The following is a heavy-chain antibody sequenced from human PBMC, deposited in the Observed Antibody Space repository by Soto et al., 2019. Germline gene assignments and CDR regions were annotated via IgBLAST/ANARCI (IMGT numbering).Heavy chain of an antibody. CDR2: IYNGEST. CDR1: GFTVNSDY. J-gene: IGHJ4*02. Sequence: EVQLVESGGGLIQPGGSLRLSCAASGFTVNSDYMNWIRQTPGKGLEWVAFIYNGESTHYADSVKGRFTISGDRSKNTLYLQMNSLRIEDTAVYYCARDGRGLGKLSLFEYWGQGTLVTVSS. D-gene: IGHD3-16*01. V-gene: IGHV3-53*01. CDR3: ARDGRGLGKLSLFEY.